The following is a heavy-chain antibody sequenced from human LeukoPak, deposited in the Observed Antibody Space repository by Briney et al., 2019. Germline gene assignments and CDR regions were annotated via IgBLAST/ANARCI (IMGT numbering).Heavy chain of an antibody. CDR2: MNPNSGNT. Sequence: GASVKVSCKASGYTFTSYDINWVRQATGQWLEWMGWMNPNSGNTGYAQKFQGRVTITRNTSISTAYMELSSLRSEDTAVYYCARADVVVVVPAASYYYYYMDVWGKGTTVTVSS. D-gene: IGHD2-2*01. CDR3: ARADVVVVVPAASYYYYYMDV. J-gene: IGHJ6*03. V-gene: IGHV1-8*03. CDR1: GYTFTSYD.